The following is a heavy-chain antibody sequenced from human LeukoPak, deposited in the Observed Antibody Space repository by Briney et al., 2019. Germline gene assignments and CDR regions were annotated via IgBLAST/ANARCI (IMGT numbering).Heavy chain of an antibody. CDR1: GFIVNSYY. J-gene: IGHJ4*02. V-gene: IGHV3-53*01. Sequence: GGSLRLSCAASGFIVNSYYMSWFRQAPGKGLEWVSVIYTAGTTHYADSVRGRFIISRDYSKNTLNLQMNSLRAGDTAVYYCARGYAQAEVTAPDYWGQGILVTVSS. CDR3: ARGYAQAEVTAPDY. D-gene: IGHD1-14*01. CDR2: IYTAGTT.